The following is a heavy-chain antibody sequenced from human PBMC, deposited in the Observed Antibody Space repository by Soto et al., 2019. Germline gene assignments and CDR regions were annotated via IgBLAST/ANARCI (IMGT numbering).Heavy chain of an antibody. CDR2: ISAYNGNT. CDR3: ARTPPPEPVHFDY. D-gene: IGHD2-15*01. J-gene: IGHJ4*02. V-gene: IGHV1-18*01. CDR1: GYTFTSYG. Sequence: QVQLVQSGAEVKKPGASVKVSCKASGYTFTSYGISWVRQAPGQGLEWMGWISAYNGNTNYAQKPQGRVTMTTDTSPSPAYIELRSLRSDATSVYYCARTPPPEPVHFDYWGQGTLVSVSS.